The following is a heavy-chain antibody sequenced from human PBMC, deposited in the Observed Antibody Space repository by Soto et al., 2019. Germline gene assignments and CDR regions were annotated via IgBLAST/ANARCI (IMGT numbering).Heavy chain of an antibody. Sequence: PGASLKISCKGSGYSFTSYWIGWVRQMPGKGLEWMGIIYPGDSDTRYSPSFQGQVTISADKSISTAYLQWSSLKASDTAMYYCARHSRGIVVVPAAITKTYYYYYMHVWGKGTTVTVSS. J-gene: IGHJ6*03. D-gene: IGHD2-2*02. CDR2: IYPGDSDT. CDR1: GYSFTSYW. V-gene: IGHV5-51*01. CDR3: ARHSRGIVVVPAAITKTYYYYYMHV.